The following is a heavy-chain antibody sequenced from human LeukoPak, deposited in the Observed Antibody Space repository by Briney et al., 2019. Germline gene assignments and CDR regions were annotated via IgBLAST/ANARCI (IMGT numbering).Heavy chain of an antibody. V-gene: IGHV3-48*03. CDR3: ARGLVGVAHFDY. D-gene: IGHD6-19*01. CDR1: GFTFSSYE. CDR2: ISSSGTTI. Sequence: PGGSLRLSCAASGFTFSSYEMNWVRQAPGKGLEWVSYISSSGTTIYYADSVKGRFTISRDNAKNSLYLQMNSLRAEDTAVYYCARGLVGVAHFDYWGQGTLVTVSS. J-gene: IGHJ4*02.